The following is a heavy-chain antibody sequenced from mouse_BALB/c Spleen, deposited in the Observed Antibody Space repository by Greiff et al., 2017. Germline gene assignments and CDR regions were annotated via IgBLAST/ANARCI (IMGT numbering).Heavy chain of an antibody. Sequence: VQLQQSGAEPARPGASVKMSCKASGYTFTSYTMHWVKQRPGQGLEWIGYINPSSGYTNYNQKFKDKATLTADKSSSTAYMQLSSLTSEDSAVYYCARYDYDGWYFDVWGAGTTVTVSS. CDR3: ARYDYDGWYFDV. J-gene: IGHJ1*01. CDR1: GYTFTSYT. CDR2: INPSSGYT. V-gene: IGHV1-4*01. D-gene: IGHD2-4*01.